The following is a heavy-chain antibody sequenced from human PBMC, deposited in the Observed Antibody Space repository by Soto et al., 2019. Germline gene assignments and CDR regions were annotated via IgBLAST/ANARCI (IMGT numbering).Heavy chain of an antibody. CDR2: IYYSGST. J-gene: IGHJ4*02. CDR1: GGSISSGGYS. D-gene: IGHD2-15*01. CDR3: ARHYAVVLYHFDY. Sequence: PSETLSLTCAVSGGSISSGGYSWSWIRRPPGKGLEWIGSIYYSGSTYYNPSLKSRVTTSVDTSKNQFSLKLSSVTAADTAVYYCARHYAVVLYHFDYWGLGTLVTVSS. V-gene: IGHV4-30-2*03.